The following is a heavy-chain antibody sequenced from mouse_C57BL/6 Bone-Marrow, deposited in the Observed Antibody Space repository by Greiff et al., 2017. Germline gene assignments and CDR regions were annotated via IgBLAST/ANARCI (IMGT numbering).Heavy chain of an antibody. CDR2: IDPSDSYT. CDR1: GYTFTSYW. CDR3: ARFHYEYDGYYAMDY. Sequence: QVQLQQPGAELVMPGASVKLSCKASGYTFTSYWMHWVKQRPGQGLEWIGEIDPSDSYTNYNQKFKGKYTLTVDKSSSTAYMQLSSLTSEDSAVYYCARFHYEYDGYYAMDYGGQGSSVTVSS. J-gene: IGHJ4*01. V-gene: IGHV1-69*01. D-gene: IGHD2-4*01.